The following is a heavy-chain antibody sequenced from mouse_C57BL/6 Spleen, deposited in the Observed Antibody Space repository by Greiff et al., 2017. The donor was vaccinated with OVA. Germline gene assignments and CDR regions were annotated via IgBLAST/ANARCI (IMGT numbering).Heavy chain of an antibody. D-gene: IGHD2-4*01. CDR3: ARIYYDYDGWYFDV. J-gene: IGHJ1*03. CDR2: IWTGGGT. CDR1: GFSLTSYA. V-gene: IGHV2-9-1*01. Sequence: QVQLKESGPGLVAPSQSLSITCTVSGFSLTSYAISWVRQPPGTGLEWLGVIWTGGGTNYNSALKSRLSISKDNSKSQVFLKMNSLQTDDTARYYCARIYYDYDGWYFDVWGTGTTVTVSS.